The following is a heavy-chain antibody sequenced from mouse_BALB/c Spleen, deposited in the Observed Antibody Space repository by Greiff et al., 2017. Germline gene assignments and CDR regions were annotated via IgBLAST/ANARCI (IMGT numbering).Heavy chain of an antibody. V-gene: IGHV14-3*02. J-gene: IGHJ4*01. CDR2: IDPANGNT. Sequence: EVKLMESGAELVKPGASVKLSCTASGFNIKDTYMHWVKQRPEQGLEWIGRIDPANGNTKYDPKFQGKATITADTSSNTAYLQLSSLTSEDTAVYYCARRGPVDYWGQGTSVTVSS. CDR1: GFNIKDTY. CDR3: ARRGPVDY.